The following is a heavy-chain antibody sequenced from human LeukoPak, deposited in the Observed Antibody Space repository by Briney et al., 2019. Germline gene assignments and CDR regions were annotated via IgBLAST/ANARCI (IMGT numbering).Heavy chain of an antibody. V-gene: IGHV4-59*08. CDR1: GGPISSDN. CDR2: ISDSGST. CDR3: ARFRYCSGGRCYGEAFDI. J-gene: IGHJ3*02. Sequence: SETLSLTCTVAGGPISSDNWSWIRQPPGRGLEWIGYISDSGSTNYNPSLKSRVTISADTSKNQFSLRLRSVTAADTAVYFCARFRYCSGGRCYGEAFDIWGRGTMVTVSS. D-gene: IGHD2-15*01.